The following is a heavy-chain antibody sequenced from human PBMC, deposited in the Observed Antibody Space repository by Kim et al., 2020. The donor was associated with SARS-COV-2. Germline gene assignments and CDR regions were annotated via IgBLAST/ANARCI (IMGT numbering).Heavy chain of an antibody. CDR1: GFTFYNAW. J-gene: IGHJ4*02. V-gene: IGHV3-15*01. CDR2: IKKKTDGGAI. CDR3: TTGAPSGSFYDF. D-gene: IGHD1-26*01. Sequence: GGSLRLSCAVSGFTFYNAWMHWVRQAPGKGLEWVGRIKKKTDGGAIDYAAPVKGRFIISRDDSKNTLYLQMNSLQTEDTAVYYCTTGAPSGSFYDFWGQGTLVTVSS.